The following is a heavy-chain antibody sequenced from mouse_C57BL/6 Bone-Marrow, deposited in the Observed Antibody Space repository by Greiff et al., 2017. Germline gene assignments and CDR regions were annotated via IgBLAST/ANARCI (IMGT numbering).Heavy chain of an antibody. CDR3: ARDDYDEDYYAMDY. Sequence: VQLQQPGAELVKPGASVKMSCKASGYTFTSYWITWVKQRPGQGLEWIGDIYPGSGSTNYNEKFKSKATLTVDTSSSTAYMQLSSLTSEDSAVYYCARDDYDEDYYAMDYWGQGTSVTVSS. CDR2: IYPGSGST. V-gene: IGHV1-55*01. D-gene: IGHD2-4*01. CDR1: GYTFTSYW. J-gene: IGHJ4*01.